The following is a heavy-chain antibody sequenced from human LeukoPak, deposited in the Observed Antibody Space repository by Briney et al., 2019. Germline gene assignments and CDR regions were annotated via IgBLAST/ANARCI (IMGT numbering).Heavy chain of an antibody. CDR2: INHSGST. CDR3: ARRSKDSSGYYHFDY. V-gene: IGHV4-34*01. CDR1: GGSFSGYL. D-gene: IGHD3-22*01. J-gene: IGHJ4*02. Sequence: PSETLSLTCAVYGGSFSGYLWSWIRQPPGKGLEWIGEINHSGSTNHNPSLKSRVTISVDTAKNQFSLKLSSVTAADTAVYYCARRSKDSSGYYHFDYWGQGTLVTVSS.